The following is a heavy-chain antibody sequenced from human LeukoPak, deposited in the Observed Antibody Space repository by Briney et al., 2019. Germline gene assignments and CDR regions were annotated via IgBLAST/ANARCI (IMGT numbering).Heavy chain of an antibody. CDR1: GHTFTDYY. V-gene: IGHV1-69*10. CDR2: IIPMQGTP. J-gene: IGHJ4*02. CDR3: AREAVAGGFEY. Sequence: SVKVSCKASGHTFTDYYMHWVRQAPGQGLEWMGGIIPMQGTPNYAQKFQDRVTISADTSTTTVYMALSSLRYEDTAMYYCAREAVAGGFEYWGQGTLVTVSS. D-gene: IGHD6-19*01.